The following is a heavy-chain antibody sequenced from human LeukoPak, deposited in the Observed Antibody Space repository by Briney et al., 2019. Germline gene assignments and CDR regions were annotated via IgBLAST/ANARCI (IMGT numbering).Heavy chain of an antibody. Sequence: GGSLRLSCAASGFTLRSYAMKWVRQAPGKGPEWVSFISGNGDSIYDADSVKGRFTTSRDNSKNTLYLQINGLRAEDTAVYYCAKDGGILKGAFDIWGQGTMVTVSS. CDR1: GFTLRSYA. CDR3: AKDGGILKGAFDI. CDR2: ISGNGDSI. D-gene: IGHD6-13*01. V-gene: IGHV3-23*01. J-gene: IGHJ3*02.